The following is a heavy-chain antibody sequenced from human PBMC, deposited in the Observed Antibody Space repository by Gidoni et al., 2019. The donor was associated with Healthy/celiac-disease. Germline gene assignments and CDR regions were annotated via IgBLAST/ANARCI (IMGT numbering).Heavy chain of an antibody. CDR2: IRSKANSYAT. CDR1: GFTFRGAA. V-gene: IGHV3-73*02. D-gene: IGHD6-6*01. CDR3: TRPSERAAPV. J-gene: IGHJ6*02. Sequence: EVQLVESGGGLVQPGGSLKLSCAASGFTFRGAAMHWVRPASGKGLEWVGRIRSKANSYATAYAASVKGRFTISRDDSKNTAYLQMNSLKTEDTAVYYCTRPSERAAPVWGQGTTVTVSS.